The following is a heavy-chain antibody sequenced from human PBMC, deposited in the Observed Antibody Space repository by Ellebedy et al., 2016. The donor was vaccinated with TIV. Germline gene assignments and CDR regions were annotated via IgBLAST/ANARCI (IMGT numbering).Heavy chain of an antibody. CDR3: ARGIVVPAVPKWGGFYFDS. Sequence: ASVKVSCXASGYRFTSFYIVWVRQALGQGLEWMGIINPSDGSTTYPQKFQGRVAMTRDTATSTVYMELSSLRSGDTAVYYCARGIVVPAVPKWGGFYFDSWGQGTLVTVSS. J-gene: IGHJ4*02. D-gene: IGHD2-2*01. V-gene: IGHV1-46*01. CDR2: INPSDGST. CDR1: GYRFTSFY.